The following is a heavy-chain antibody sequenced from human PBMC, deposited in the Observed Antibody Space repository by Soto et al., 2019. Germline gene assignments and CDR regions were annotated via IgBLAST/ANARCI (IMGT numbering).Heavy chain of an antibody. J-gene: IGHJ4*02. CDR3: ARRDGYNDFDF. Sequence: QVQLVESGGGLGKPGGSLRLSCVASGFTFSDSYMSWVRQAPGKGLEWVSYISSTSSFTDYAESVKGRFIISRDNAKNSLFLQMNSLRAEDTALYYCARRDGYNDFDFWGQGTMVSVSS. V-gene: IGHV3-11*06. CDR1: GFTFSDSY. D-gene: IGHD5-12*01. CDR2: ISSTSSFT.